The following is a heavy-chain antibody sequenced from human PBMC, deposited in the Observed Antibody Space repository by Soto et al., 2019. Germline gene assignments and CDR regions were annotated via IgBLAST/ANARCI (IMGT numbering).Heavy chain of an antibody. J-gene: IGHJ4*02. CDR1: GGSISSYY. V-gene: IGHV4-59*01. Sequence: SETLSLTCTVSGGSISSYYWSWIRQPPGKGLEWIGCIYYSGSTNYNPSLKSRVTISVDTSKNQFSLKLSSVTAADTAVYYCAREATSSSGNFDYWGQGTLVTVSS. D-gene: IGHD6-6*01. CDR3: AREATSSSGNFDY. CDR2: IYYSGST.